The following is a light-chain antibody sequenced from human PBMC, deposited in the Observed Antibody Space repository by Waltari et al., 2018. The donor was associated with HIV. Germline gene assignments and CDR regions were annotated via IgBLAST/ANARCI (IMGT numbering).Light chain of an antibody. V-gene: IGLV3-21*04. CDR1: NIGSKS. Sequence: SYVLTQPPSVSVAPGKTARITCGGNNIGSKSVHWYQQKPGQAPVLVIYYDSDRPSGIPERFSGSNSGNTATLTISRVEAGDEADYYCQVWGSGSDHSGSDHRIFGGGTKLTVL. J-gene: IGLJ2*01. CDR3: QVWGSGSDHSGSDHRI. CDR2: YDS.